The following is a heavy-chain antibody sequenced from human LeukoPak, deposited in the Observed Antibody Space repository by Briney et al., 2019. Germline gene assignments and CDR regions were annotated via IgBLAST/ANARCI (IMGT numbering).Heavy chain of an antibody. CDR1: GGSISSYY. CDR3: ARAASYSSGWFLSFDY. D-gene: IGHD6-19*01. J-gene: IGHJ4*02. V-gene: IGHV4-4*07. Sequence: SETLSLTCTVSGGSISSYYWSWIRQPAGKGLEWIGRIYTSGSTNYNPSLKSRVTMSVDTSKNQFSLKLSSVTAADTAVYYCARAASYSSGWFLSFDYWGQGTLVTVSS. CDR2: IYTSGST.